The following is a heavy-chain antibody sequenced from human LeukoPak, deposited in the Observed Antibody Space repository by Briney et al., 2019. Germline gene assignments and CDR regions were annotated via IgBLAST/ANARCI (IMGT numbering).Heavy chain of an antibody. CDR3: ARGLFIAAAGTGLENWFDP. CDR1: GGTFSSYA. V-gene: IGHV1-69*04. D-gene: IGHD6-13*01. CDR2: IIPILGIA. Sequence: ASVKVSCKASGGTFSSYAISWVRQAPGQGLEWMGRIIPILGIANYAQKFQGRVTITADKSTSTAYMELSSLRSEDTAVYYCARGLFIAAAGTGLENWFDPWGQGTLVTVSS. J-gene: IGHJ5*02.